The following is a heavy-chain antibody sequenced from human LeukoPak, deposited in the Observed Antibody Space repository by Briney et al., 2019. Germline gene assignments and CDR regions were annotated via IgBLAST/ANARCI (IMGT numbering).Heavy chain of an antibody. J-gene: IGHJ4*02. CDR3: ARASHDYGDCDFDY. CDR2: INPNSGCT. Sequence: ASVKISCKASGYTFTGCYMHWVRQALGQGLEWMRWINPNSGCTNYAHKFQGRVTMTRDTSISTAYMELSRLRSDDTAVYYCARASHDYGDCDFDYWGQGTLVTVSS. V-gene: IGHV1-2*02. CDR1: GYTFTGCY. D-gene: IGHD4-17*01.